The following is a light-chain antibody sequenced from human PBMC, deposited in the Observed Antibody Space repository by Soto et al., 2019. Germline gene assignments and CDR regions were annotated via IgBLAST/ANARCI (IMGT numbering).Light chain of an antibody. Sequence: QSVLTQPPSASGTPGQGVTISCSGSTSNIGSNYVYWYQQLPGTAPKLLIYRNNQRPSGVPDRFSGSKSGNTASLTISGLQAEDEADYYCTSYTSTTTYVFGTGTKVTVL. V-gene: IGLV1-47*01. CDR2: RNN. CDR3: TSYTSTTTYV. J-gene: IGLJ1*01. CDR1: TSNIGSNY.